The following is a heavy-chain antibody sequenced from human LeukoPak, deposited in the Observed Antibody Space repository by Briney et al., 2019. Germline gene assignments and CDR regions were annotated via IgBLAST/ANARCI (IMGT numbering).Heavy chain of an antibody. CDR1: GVSFSNDGYY. V-gene: IGHV4-31*03. J-gene: IGHJ4*02. Sequence: SQTLSLTCTVSGVSFSNDGYYWSWTRQHPGKGLEWIGCIHYSGTTYHNPSLKSRVTISIDTAKNQFSLKLTSVTVADTAVYYCARGTGYWGQGTLVTVSS. D-gene: IGHD1-14*01. CDR2: IHYSGTT. CDR3: ARGTGY.